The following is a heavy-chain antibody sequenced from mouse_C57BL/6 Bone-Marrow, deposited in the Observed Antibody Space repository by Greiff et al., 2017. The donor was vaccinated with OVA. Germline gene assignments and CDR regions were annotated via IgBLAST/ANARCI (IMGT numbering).Heavy chain of an antibody. Sequence: VQLQHSVAQPARPAASVTLSCIAFGLNTKNTYMHRVPQRPEPGLEWIGRLDPATGNTKYAPQFQRKPTITADTSTNTAYLQRSCLTSEDTAIYYCASYYGSSYELDYWGQGTTLTVSS. D-gene: IGHD1-1*01. V-gene: IGHV14-3*01. CDR2: LDPATGNT. CDR3: ASYYGSSYELDY. CDR1: GLNTKNTY. J-gene: IGHJ2*01.